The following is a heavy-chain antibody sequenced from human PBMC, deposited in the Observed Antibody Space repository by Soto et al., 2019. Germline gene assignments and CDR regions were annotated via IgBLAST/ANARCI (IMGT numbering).Heavy chain of an antibody. V-gene: IGHV4-4*07. CDR3: ARESQDIVVVPAAVFDY. J-gene: IGHJ4*02. D-gene: IGHD2-2*01. CDR1: GGSISSYY. Sequence: SETLSLTCTVSGGSISSYYWSWIRQPAGKGLEWIGRIYTSGSTNYNPSLKSRVTMSVDTSKNQFSLKLSSVTAADTAVYYCARESQDIVVVPAAVFDYWGQGLLVTVSA. CDR2: IYTSGST.